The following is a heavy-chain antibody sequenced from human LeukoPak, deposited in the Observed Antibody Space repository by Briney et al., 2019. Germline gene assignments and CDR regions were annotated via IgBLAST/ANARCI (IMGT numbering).Heavy chain of an antibody. CDR1: DGSITSHY. D-gene: IGHD6-19*01. V-gene: IGHV4-59*11. J-gene: IGHJ3*02. CDR3: AREGSSSGWRPFDI. Sequence: ASETLSLTCTVSDGSITSHYWSWIRQPPGKGLEWIGYISYSGSTNYSPSLESRVTMSVDTSKNQFSLQLSSVTAADTAVYYCAREGSSSGWRPFDIWGQGTVVTVSS. CDR2: ISYSGST.